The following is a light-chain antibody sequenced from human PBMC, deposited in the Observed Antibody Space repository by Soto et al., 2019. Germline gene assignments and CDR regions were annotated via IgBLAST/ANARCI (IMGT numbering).Light chain of an antibody. V-gene: IGLV2-23*02. J-gene: IGLJ7*01. CDR3: CSYAGSNTYGV. CDR2: EVS. CDR1: SSDVGSYNL. Sequence: QSALTQPASVSGSPGQSITISCTGTSSDVGSYNLVSWYQHHAGKAPKLMIYEVSKRPSGVSNRFSGSKSGNTASLTISGLHAEDEADYYCCSYAGSNTYGVFGGGTQLTVL.